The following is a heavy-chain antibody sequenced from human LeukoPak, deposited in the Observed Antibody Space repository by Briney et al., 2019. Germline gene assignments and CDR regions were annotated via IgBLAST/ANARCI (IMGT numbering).Heavy chain of an antibody. CDR3: SRAIPTMGVNPGAFDI. CDR1: GFSFTSYW. V-gene: IGHV5-51*01. CDR2: IHPRDSDS. D-gene: IGHD3-10*01. Sequence: GESLKISCKGSGFSFTSYWIGWVRQMPGKGLEWMGIIHPRDSDSRYSPSFQGQVTMSADKSISTAFLHWSSLKASDTAIYYSSRAIPTMGVNPGAFDIWGQGTMVTVSS. J-gene: IGHJ3*02.